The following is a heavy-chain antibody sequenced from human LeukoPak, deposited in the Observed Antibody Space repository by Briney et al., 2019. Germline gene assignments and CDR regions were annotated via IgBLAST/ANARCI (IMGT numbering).Heavy chain of an antibody. Sequence: GGSLRVSCAASGFAFNSQTMKWVRQDPGKGLEWVASIKEDEIEIHYVDSVKGRFTISRDNAKDSLYLQMNSLRVEDTAVYYCARGGFRHFDPWGQGTLVTVSS. D-gene: IGHD3-22*01. CDR1: GFAFNSQT. CDR3: ARGGFRHFDP. J-gene: IGHJ5*02. CDR2: IKEDEIEI. V-gene: IGHV3-7*01.